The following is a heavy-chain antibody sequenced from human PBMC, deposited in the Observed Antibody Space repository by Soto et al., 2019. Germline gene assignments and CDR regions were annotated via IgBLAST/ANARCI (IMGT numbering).Heavy chain of an antibody. CDR3: AREWENVIVVPGLFDP. V-gene: IGHV1-69*13. J-gene: IGHJ5*02. CDR1: GGTFSSSA. Sequence: RASVKVSCKASGGTFSSSAISWVRQAPGQGLEWMGGIIPVFGIANYAQKFQGRVSITADESTSTAHMELSSLTSEDTAVYYCAREWENVIVVPGLFDPWGQGTLVTVSS. CDR2: IIPVFGIA. D-gene: IGHD3-22*01.